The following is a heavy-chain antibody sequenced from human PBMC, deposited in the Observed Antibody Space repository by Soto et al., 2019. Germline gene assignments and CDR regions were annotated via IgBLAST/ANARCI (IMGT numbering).Heavy chain of an antibody. D-gene: IGHD2-21*02. CDR2: MYNTGST. V-gene: IGHV4-59*01. Sequence: SETLDLTCSGFGGSISGYCWSWSRQPPGKGLEWIGYMYNTGSTVYNPSFKSRVTISVDTSKNQFSLKLNSVTAADTAVYYCARDLRGYCGTDCYPLDVWGQGTTVTVS. CDR3: ARDLRGYCGTDCYPLDV. J-gene: IGHJ6*02. CDR1: GGSISGYC.